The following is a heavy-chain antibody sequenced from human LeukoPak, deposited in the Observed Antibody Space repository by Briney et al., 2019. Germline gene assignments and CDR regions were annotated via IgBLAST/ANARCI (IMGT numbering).Heavy chain of an antibody. CDR1: GFTFDDYG. CDR3: ARAYCGGDCYWGCLPNYYYYYMDV. Sequence: GGSLRLSCAASGFTFDDYGMSWVRQAPGKGLEWVSVIYSGGSTYYADSVKGRFTISRDNSKNTLYLQMGSLRAEDMAVYYCARAYCGGDCYWGCLPNYYYYYMDVWGKGTTVTVSS. J-gene: IGHJ6*03. D-gene: IGHD2-21*02. CDR2: IYSGGST. V-gene: IGHV3-66*01.